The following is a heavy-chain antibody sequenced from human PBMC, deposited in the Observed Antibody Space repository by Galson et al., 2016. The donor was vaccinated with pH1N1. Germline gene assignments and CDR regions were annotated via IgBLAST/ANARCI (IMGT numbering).Heavy chain of an antibody. J-gene: IGHJ3*02. CDR1: GGTFSSYA. D-gene: IGHD2-15*01. CDR3: ARGEGCCSGNNCYCALEI. V-gene: IGHV1-69*13. CDR2: VIPVFGTT. Sequence: SVKVSCKAFGGTFSSYAITWVRQAPGQGLEWMGGVIPVFGTTNYAPKFQGRVTITAGESMSTAYMELSSLKSEDTAVYYCARGEGCCSGNNCYCALEIWGQGTMVTVPS.